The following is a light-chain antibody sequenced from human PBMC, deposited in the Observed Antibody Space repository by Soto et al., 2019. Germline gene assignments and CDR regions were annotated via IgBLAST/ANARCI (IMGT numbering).Light chain of an antibody. J-gene: IGKJ4*02. V-gene: IGKV1-27*01. CDR1: QAIRNY. CDR3: QEYDVVPLT. CDR2: AAS. Sequence: DIQMTQSPSSLSASVGDRVTITCRASQAIRNYLAWYQQKPGKVPELLIYAASTFHSGVPSRFSGSGYGTYITLTITNLQREDVATDYCQEYDVVPLTFGGGTKVEIK.